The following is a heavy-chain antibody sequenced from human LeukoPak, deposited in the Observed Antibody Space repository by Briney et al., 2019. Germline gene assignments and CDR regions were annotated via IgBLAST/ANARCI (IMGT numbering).Heavy chain of an antibody. CDR2: IYPGDSDT. CDR1: GYSFTSYW. V-gene: IGHV5-51*01. Sequence: GESLKISCKGSGYSFTSYWIGWVRQMPGKGLEWMGIIYPGDSDTRYSPSFQDQVTISADKSISTAYLQWSSLKASDTAMYYCARLQTVYSSSSGDYYYYMDVWGKGTTVTVSS. J-gene: IGHJ6*03. CDR3: ARLQTVYSSSSGDYYYYMDV. D-gene: IGHD6-6*01.